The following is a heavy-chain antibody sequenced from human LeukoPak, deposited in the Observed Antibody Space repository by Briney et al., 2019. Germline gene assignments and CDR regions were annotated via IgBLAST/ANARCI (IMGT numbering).Heavy chain of an antibody. CDR1: GFTFSSYW. CDR3: ARHLSGITGYSYGRGIDY. Sequence: PGGSLRLSCAASGFTFSSYWMSWVRQAPGKGLEWVANIKQNGSEKYYVDSVKGRFTISRDNAKKSLYLQMSSLGAEDTAVYYCARHLSGITGYSYGRGIDYWGQGTLLTVSS. D-gene: IGHD3-10*01. CDR2: IKQNGSEK. J-gene: IGHJ4*02. V-gene: IGHV3-7*01.